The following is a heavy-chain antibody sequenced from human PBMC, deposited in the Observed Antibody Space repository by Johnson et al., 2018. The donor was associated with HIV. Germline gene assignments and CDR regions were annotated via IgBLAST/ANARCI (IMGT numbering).Heavy chain of an antibody. D-gene: IGHD6-19*01. J-gene: IGHJ3*02. CDR2: MWYDGSNK. CDR1: GFTFSSYG. V-gene: IGHV3-33*06. Sequence: QEQLVESGGGVVQPGRSLRLSCAASGFTFSSYGMHWVRQAPGKGLEWVAVMWYDGSNKYYADSVKGRFTISRDNSKNTLYLQMNSLRAEDTAVYYRAKELALYSSGYGGDEFDIWGQGTMVTVSS. CDR3: AKELALYSSGYGGDEFDI.